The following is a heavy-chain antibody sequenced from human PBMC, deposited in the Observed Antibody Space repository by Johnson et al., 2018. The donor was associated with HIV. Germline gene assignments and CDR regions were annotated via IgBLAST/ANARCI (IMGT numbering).Heavy chain of an antibody. D-gene: IGHD1-26*01. Sequence: QVQLVESGGGVVQPGRSLRLSCAASGFTFSSYGMHWVRQAPGKGLEWVAVISYDGSNKYYADSVKGRFTISRDNSKNTLYLQMNSLRAEDTAVYYCAKFVGAGSYDAFDFWGQGTMVTVSS. J-gene: IGHJ3*01. CDR1: GFTFSSYG. CDR2: ISYDGSNK. CDR3: AKFVGAGSYDAFDF. V-gene: IGHV3-30*18.